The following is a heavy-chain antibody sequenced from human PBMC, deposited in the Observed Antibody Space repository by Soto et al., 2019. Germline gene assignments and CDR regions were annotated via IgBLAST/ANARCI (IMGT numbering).Heavy chain of an antibody. J-gene: IGHJ6*02. V-gene: IGHV3-72*01. CDR2: TRNKANSYTT. CDR3: ARDRNWGWVDG. D-gene: IGHD7-27*01. CDR1: GFTFSDHY. Sequence: EVQLVESGGGLVQPGGSLRLSCAASGFTFSDHYMDWVRQAPGKGLEWVGRTRNKANSYTTEYAASVKGRFTISRDDSKNSLYLQMNSLKTEDTAVYYCARDRNWGWVDGWGQGTTVTVSS.